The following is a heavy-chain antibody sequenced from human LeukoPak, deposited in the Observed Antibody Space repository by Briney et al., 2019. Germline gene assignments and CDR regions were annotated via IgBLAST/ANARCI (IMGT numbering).Heavy chain of an antibody. V-gene: IGHV1-8*01. CDR3: AGGNFMVRGVITRLRRKSMDV. CDR2: MNPNSGNT. J-gene: IGHJ6*03. D-gene: IGHD3-10*01. CDR1: GYTFTSYD. Sequence: ASVKVSCKASGYTFTSYDINWVRQATGQGLEWMGWMNPNSGNTGYAQKFQGRVTMTRNTSISTAYMELSSLRSEDTAVYYCAGGNFMVRGVITRLRRKSMDVWGKGTTVTISS.